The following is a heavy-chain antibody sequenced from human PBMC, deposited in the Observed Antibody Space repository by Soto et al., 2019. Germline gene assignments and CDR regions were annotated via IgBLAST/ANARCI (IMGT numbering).Heavy chain of an antibody. CDR1: GGPFSDYY. V-gene: IGHV4-34*01. D-gene: IGHD3-9*01. J-gene: IGHJ6*02. CDR3: AQAGILTGNNYYYYGMDV. Sequence: PSDTLSPTCAGYGGPFSDYYWSWIRQPPGKGLEWIGEINHSGSTNYNPSLKSRVTISVDTSKNQFSLKLSSVTAADTAVYYCAQAGILTGNNYYYYGMDVWGQGTTVS. CDR2: INHSGST.